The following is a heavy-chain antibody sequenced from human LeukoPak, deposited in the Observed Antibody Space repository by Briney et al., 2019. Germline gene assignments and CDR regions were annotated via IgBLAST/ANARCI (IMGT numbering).Heavy chain of an antibody. CDR1: GFTFDDYA. CDR2: ISWNSGSI. V-gene: IGHV3-9*01. CDR3: ATLGADAFDI. D-gene: IGHD1-26*01. J-gene: IGHJ3*02. Sequence: GGSLRLSCAASGFTFDDYAMHWVRQAPGKGLEWVSGISWNSGSIGYADSVKGRFTISRDNAKNSLYLQMNSLRAEDTALYYCATLGADAFDICGQGTMVTVSS.